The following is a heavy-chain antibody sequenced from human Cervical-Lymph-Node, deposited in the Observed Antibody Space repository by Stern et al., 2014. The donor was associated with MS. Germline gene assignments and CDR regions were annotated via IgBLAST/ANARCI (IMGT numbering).Heavy chain of an antibody. V-gene: IGHV3-53*04. D-gene: IGHD3-3*01. CDR1: GFTVSSNY. CDR2: IYSGGST. CDR3: ARGGGHYDFSPLSFDY. J-gene: IGHJ4*02. Sequence: VQLVESGGGLVQPGGSLRLSCAASGFTVSSNYMSWVRQAPGKGLEWVSVIYSGGSTYYADSVKGRFTISRHNSKNTLYLQMNSLRAEDTAVYYCARGGGHYDFSPLSFDYWGQGTLVTVSS.